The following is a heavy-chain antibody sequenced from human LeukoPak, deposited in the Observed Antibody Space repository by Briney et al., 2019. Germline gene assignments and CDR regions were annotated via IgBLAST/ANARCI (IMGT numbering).Heavy chain of an antibody. CDR3: ARDAYYYDTSGHYLSDY. D-gene: IGHD3-22*01. CDR1: GGSISNYY. J-gene: IGHJ4*02. Sequence: SETLSLTCTVSGGSISNYYWSWIRQPAGKGLEWIGRIYTSGSTYYNPSLTRRVTMSVDTSKNQFSLTLSSVTAADTAVYYCARDAYYYDTSGHYLSDYWGQGTLVTVSS. CDR2: IYTSGST. V-gene: IGHV4-4*07.